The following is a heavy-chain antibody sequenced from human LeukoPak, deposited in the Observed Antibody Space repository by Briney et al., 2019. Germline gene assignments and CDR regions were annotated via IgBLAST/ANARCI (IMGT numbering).Heavy chain of an antibody. CDR3: AKVQWLYDAFDI. V-gene: IGHV3-23*01. CDR1: GFTLSSYA. CDR2: ISGSGGST. J-gene: IGHJ3*02. D-gene: IGHD6-19*01. Sequence: GGSLRLTCAASGFTLSSYAMSWVRQAPGKGLEWVSAISGSGGSTYYADSVKGRFTISRDNSKNTLYLQMNSLRAEDTAVYYCAKVQWLYDAFDIWGQGTMVTVSS.